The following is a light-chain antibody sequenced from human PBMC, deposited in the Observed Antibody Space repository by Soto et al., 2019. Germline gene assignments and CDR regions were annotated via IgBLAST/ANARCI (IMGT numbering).Light chain of an antibody. V-gene: IGKV1-39*01. CDR2: AAS. J-gene: IGKJ3*01. Sequence: DIQMTQSPSSLSASVGDRVTITCRASQSISSYLNWYQQKPGKAPKLLIYAASTLQSGVPPRFSGSGSGTDFTLTISSLQPEDFATYYCQQSYSTPRFGPGTKVHIK. CDR3: QQSYSTPR. CDR1: QSISSY.